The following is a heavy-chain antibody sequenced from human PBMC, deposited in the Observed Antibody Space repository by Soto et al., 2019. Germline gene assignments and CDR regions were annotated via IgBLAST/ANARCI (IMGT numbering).Heavy chain of an antibody. Sequence: ASVKVSCKASGGTFSSYPISWVRQAPGQGLEWMGRIIPILGIANYAQKFQGRVTITADKSTSTAYMELSSLRSEDTAVYYCASGYCSSTSCYKHYYYYGMDVWGQGTTVTVSS. CDR1: GGTFSSYP. V-gene: IGHV1-69*02. CDR2: IIPILGIA. CDR3: ASGYCSSTSCYKHYYYYGMDV. J-gene: IGHJ6*02. D-gene: IGHD2-2*02.